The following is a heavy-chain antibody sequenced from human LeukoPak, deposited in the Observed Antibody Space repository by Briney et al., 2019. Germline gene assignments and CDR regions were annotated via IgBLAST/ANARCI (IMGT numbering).Heavy chain of an antibody. CDR2: ISSSGSTI. CDR1: GFTFSSYE. J-gene: IGHJ4*02. CDR3: ARVGGITMVRGVNTDDY. Sequence: GGSLRLSCAASGFTFSSYEMIWVRQAPGKGLEWVSYISSSGSTIYYADSVKGRFTISRDNAKNSLYLQMNSLRAEDTAVYYCARVGGITMVRGVNTDDYWGQGTLVTVSS. D-gene: IGHD3-10*01. V-gene: IGHV3-48*03.